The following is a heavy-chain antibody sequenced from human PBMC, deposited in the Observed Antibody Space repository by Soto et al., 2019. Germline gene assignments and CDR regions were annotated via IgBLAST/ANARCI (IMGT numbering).Heavy chain of an antibody. CDR2: ISYDESKK. CDR1: GFTFSSYG. J-gene: IGHJ4*02. Sequence: QVQLVESGGGVVQPGRSLRLSCAASGFTFSSYGMHWVRQAPGKGLEWVTFISYDESKKYYTDSVKGRFTISRDNSKNTLYLQMNSLRPEDTAVYYCAKRGGTPTIDYWGQGTLVTVSS. V-gene: IGHV3-30*18. D-gene: IGHD1-1*01. CDR3: AKRGGTPTIDY.